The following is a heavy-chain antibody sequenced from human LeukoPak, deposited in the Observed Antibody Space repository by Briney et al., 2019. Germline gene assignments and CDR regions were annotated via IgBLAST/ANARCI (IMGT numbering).Heavy chain of an antibody. CDR2: ISYDGSNK. CDR3: AKERSGYSSSWYGFFSDY. Sequence: PGGSLRLSCAASGFTFSSYGMHWVRQAPGKGLEWVAVISYDGSNKYYADSVKGRFTVSRDNSKNTLYLQMNSLRAEDTAVYYCAKERSGYSSSWYGFFSDYWGQGTLVTVSS. D-gene: IGHD6-13*01. J-gene: IGHJ4*02. CDR1: GFTFSSYG. V-gene: IGHV3-30*18.